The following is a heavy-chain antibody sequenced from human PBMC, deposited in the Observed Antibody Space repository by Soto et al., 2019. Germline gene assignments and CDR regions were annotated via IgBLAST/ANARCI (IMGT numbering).Heavy chain of an antibody. Sequence: ETLSLTCTVSGGSISDISYCWGWIRQPPGKGLQWIGCMFYSGTTYYNPSLKNRVTLSVDTSNNEFSLKLVSVTDPDTDVDYWARHISGSDWLDPWGQGTLVTVSS. CDR2: MFYSGTT. V-gene: IGHV4-39*01. CDR1: GGSISDISYC. CDR3: ARHISGSDWLDP. D-gene: IGHD2-15*01. J-gene: IGHJ5*02.